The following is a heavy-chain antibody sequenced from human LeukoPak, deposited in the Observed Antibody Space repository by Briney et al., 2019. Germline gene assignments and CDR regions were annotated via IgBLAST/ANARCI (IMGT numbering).Heavy chain of an antibody. D-gene: IGHD3-9*01. V-gene: IGHV3-30*02. CDR3: AKEKGYDILTGYFGSDFDY. J-gene: IGHJ4*02. CDR2: IRYDGSNK. Sequence: GGSLRLSCAASGFTFSSYEMNWVRQAPGKGLEWVAFIRYDGSNKYYADSVKGRFTISRDNSKNTLYLQMNSLRAEDTAVYYCAKEKGYDILTGYFGSDFDYWGQGTLVTVSS. CDR1: GFTFSSYE.